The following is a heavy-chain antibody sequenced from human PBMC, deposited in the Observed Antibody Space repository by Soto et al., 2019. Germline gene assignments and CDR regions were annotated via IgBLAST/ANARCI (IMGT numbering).Heavy chain of an antibody. V-gene: IGHV3-74*01. J-gene: IGHJ2*01. CDR1: GFTFSNYW. CDR3: ARGIDFYFDL. CDR2: VNSDESSR. Sequence: EVQLAEGGGDSVQPGWSLRLSCVASGFTFSNYWMHWVRQAPGKGLEWVSRVNSDESSRAYADSVKGRFISSRDNDKNSLSLEMNSLRAEDTAVYYCARGIDFYFDLWGRGTLVTVSS.